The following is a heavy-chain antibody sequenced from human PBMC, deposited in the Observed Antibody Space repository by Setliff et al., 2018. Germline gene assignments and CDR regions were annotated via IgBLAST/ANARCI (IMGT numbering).Heavy chain of an antibody. CDR1: RGSISTYA. V-gene: IGHV4-4*08. Sequence: SETLSLTCTVSRGSISTYAWTWIRQPPGKGLEWIGNMHAGGNINYNPSLKSRVTLSLATSKSQFSLNLASVTAADTAIYYCARGRLSFGSYGSGNQWKYYYYMDVWGKGTTVTVSS. D-gene: IGHD3-10*01. J-gene: IGHJ6*03. CDR2: MHAGGNI. CDR3: ARGRLSFGSYGSGNQWKYYYYMDV.